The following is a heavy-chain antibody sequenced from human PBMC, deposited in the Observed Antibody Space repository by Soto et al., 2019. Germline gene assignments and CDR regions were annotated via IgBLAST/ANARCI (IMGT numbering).Heavy chain of an antibody. CDR3: AKYDPVYSSSWYEGAY. CDR2: ISGSGGST. V-gene: IGHV3-23*01. CDR1: GFTFSSYA. D-gene: IGHD6-13*01. Sequence: GGSLRLSCAASGFTFSSYAMSWVRQAPGKGLEWVSAISGSGGSTYYADSVKGRFTISRDNSKNTLYLQMNSLRAEDTAVYYCAKYDPVYSSSWYEGAYWGQGTLVTVSS. J-gene: IGHJ1*01.